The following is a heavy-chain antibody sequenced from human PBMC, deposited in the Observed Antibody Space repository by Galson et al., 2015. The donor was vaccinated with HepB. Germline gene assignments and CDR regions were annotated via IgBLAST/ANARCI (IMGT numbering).Heavy chain of an antibody. V-gene: IGHV3-43*01. D-gene: IGHD5-24*01. J-gene: IGHJ4*02. CDR1: GFTFDDYT. CDR2: ISWSGSRI. CDR3: AKGGAMATIPPGN. Sequence: SLRLSCAASGFTFDDYTMHWVRQAPGKGLEWVSVISWSGSRIYYADSVKGRFTISRDNSKNSLYLQMNSLRAEDTALYYCAKGGAMATIPPGNWGQGTLVTVSS.